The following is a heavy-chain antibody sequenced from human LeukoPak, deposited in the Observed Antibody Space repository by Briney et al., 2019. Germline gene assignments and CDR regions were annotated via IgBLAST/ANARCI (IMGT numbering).Heavy chain of an antibody. J-gene: IGHJ4*02. D-gene: IGHD2-15*01. CDR2: IYHSGST. V-gene: IGHV4-38-2*02. Sequence: SETLSLTCAVSGYSISSGYYWGWIRQPPGKGLEWIGSIYHSGSTYYNPSLKSRVTISVDTSKNQFSLKLSSVTAADTAVYYCAREGRGCSGGSCYGSAAGDYWVQGTLVTVSS. CDR1: GYSISSGYY. CDR3: AREGRGCSGGSCYGSAAGDY.